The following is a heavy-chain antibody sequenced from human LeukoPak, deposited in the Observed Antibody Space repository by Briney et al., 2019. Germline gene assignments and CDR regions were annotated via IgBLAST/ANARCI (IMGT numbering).Heavy chain of an antibody. CDR3: AREGQLWMVGGAFDI. Sequence: ASVKVSCKASGYTFTSYGISWVRQAPGQGPEWMGWISAYNGNTNYAQKLQGRVTMTTDTSTSTAYMELRSLRSDDTAVYYCAREGQLWMVGGAFDIWGQGTMVTVSS. CDR2: ISAYNGNT. D-gene: IGHD5-18*01. CDR1: GYTFTSYG. J-gene: IGHJ3*02. V-gene: IGHV1-18*01.